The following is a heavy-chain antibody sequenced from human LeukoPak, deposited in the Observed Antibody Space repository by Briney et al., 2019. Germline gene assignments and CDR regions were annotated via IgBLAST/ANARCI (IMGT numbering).Heavy chain of an antibody. CDR2: ISAYNGNT. Sequence: ASVKVSCKASGYAFTSYGMSWVRQAPGQGLEWVGWISAYNGNTNYAQKLQGRVTMTTDTSTSTAYMELRSLRSDDTAVYYCARYGDYASRFDYWGQGTLVTVSS. CDR1: GYAFTSYG. CDR3: ARYGDYASRFDY. D-gene: IGHD4-17*01. V-gene: IGHV1-18*01. J-gene: IGHJ4*02.